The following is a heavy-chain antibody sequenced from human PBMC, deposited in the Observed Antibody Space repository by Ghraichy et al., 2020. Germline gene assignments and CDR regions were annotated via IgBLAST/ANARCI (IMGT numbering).Heavy chain of an antibody. CDR2: INHSGST. Sequence: SETLSLTCAVYGGSFSGYYWSWIRQPPGKGLEWIGEINHSGSTNYNPSLKSRVTISVDPSKNQFSLKLSSVTAADTAVYYCASLQGTTLNWFDPWGQGTLVTVSS. CDR1: GGSFSGYY. V-gene: IGHV4-34*01. CDR3: ASLQGTTLNWFDP. D-gene: IGHD4-11*01. J-gene: IGHJ5*02.